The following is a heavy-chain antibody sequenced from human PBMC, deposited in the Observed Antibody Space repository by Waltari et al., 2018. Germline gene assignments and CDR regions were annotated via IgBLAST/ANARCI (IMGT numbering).Heavy chain of an antibody. Sequence: QLQLQESGPGLVKPSETLSLTCTVSGGSISSSSYYWGWIRQPPGKGLEWIGSIYYSGCTYYNPSLKSRVTISVDTSKNQFSLKLSSVTAADTAVYYCARGRMSGSYYYFDYWGQGTLVTVSS. CDR2: IYYSGCT. D-gene: IGHD1-26*01. V-gene: IGHV4-39*07. J-gene: IGHJ4*02. CDR3: ARGRMSGSYYYFDY. CDR1: GGSISSSSYY.